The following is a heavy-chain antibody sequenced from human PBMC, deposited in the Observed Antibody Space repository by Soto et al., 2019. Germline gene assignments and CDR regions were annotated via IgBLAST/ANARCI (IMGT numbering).Heavy chain of an antibody. CDR1: GGSISSSSYY. V-gene: IGHV4-39*01. CDR3: ARQGRRPTYYYYGMDV. CDR2: IYYSGST. D-gene: IGHD3-10*01. Sequence: SETLSLTCAVSGGSISSSSYYWGCIRQPPGKGLEWIGSIYYSGSTYYNPSLKSRVTISVDTSKNQFSLKLSSVTAADTAVYYCARQGRRPTYYYYGMDVWGQGTTVTVSS. J-gene: IGHJ6*02.